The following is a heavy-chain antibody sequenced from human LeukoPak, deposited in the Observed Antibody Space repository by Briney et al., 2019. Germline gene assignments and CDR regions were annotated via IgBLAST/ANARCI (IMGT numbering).Heavy chain of an antibody. CDR3: ATYVYSGSYFDY. Sequence: ASVKVSCKVSGYTLTELSMHWVRQAPGKGLEWTGGFDPEDGETIYAQKFQGRVTMTEDTSTDTAYVELSSLRSEDTAVYYCATYVYSGSYFDYWGQGTLVTVSS. J-gene: IGHJ4*02. CDR2: FDPEDGET. CDR1: GYTLTELS. V-gene: IGHV1-24*01. D-gene: IGHD1-26*01.